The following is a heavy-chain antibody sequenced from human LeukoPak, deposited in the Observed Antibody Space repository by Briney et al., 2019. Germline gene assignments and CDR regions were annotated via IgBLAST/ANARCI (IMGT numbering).Heavy chain of an antibody. Sequence: SETLSLTCTVSGGSISSYYWSWIRQPPGKGLEWIGYIYYSGSTNYNPSLKSRVTISVDTSKNQFSLKLSSVTAADMAVYYCARVTAVFWGVYYSAFDIGGKGKMVTVS. J-gene: IGHJ3*02. CDR2: IYYSGST. CDR3: ARVTAVFWGVYYSAFDI. D-gene: IGHD3-3*01. V-gene: IGHV4-59*01. CDR1: GGSISSYY.